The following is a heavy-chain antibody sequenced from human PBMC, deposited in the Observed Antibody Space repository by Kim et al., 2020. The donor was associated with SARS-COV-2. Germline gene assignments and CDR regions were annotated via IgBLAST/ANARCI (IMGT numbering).Heavy chain of an antibody. J-gene: IGHJ3*01. CDR2: IGHDGRNQ. D-gene: IGHD1-20*01. CDR1: GVSFSGYA. Sequence: GGSLRLSCEASGVSFSGYAMNWVRQAPGKGLEWVAVIGHDGRNQYHADSVKGRLTISRDNSKNTLYLQMNNLTFEDTAIYYCTRVRYNVKYGNAFDFWGQGRSVTVSS. V-gene: IGHV3-30*04. CDR3: TRVRYNVKYGNAFDF.